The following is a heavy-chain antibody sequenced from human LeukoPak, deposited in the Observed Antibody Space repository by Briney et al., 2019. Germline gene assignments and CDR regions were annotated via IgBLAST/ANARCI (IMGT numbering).Heavy chain of an antibody. D-gene: IGHD3-22*01. J-gene: IGHJ4*02. CDR2: IYYSGST. CDR3: ARERVRYYYDSSGYYFDY. Sequence: SETLSLTCTVSGGSISSYYWSWIRQPPGKGLEWIGSIYYSGSTYYNPSLKSRVTISVDTSKNQFSLKLSSVTAADTAVYYCARERVRYYYDSSGYYFDYWGQGTLVTVSS. CDR1: GGSISSYY. V-gene: IGHV4-39*07.